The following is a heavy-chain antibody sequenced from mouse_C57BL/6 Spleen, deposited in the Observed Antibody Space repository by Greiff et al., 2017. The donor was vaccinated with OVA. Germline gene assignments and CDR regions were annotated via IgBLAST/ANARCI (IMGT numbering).Heavy chain of an antibody. CDR2: ICPSDSET. CDR1: GYTFTSYW. CDR3: TRSPDDREGDYAMDY. J-gene: IGHJ4*01. V-gene: IGHV1-61*01. Sequence: QVQLQQPGAELVRPGSSVKLSCKASGYTFTSYWMAWVKQRPGQGLEWIGNICPSDSETHYTQKFKDKATLTVDQYSSPHYLQLSGRTSDDSSVYYCTRSPDDREGDYAMDYWGQGTSVTVSS. D-gene: IGHD2-3*01.